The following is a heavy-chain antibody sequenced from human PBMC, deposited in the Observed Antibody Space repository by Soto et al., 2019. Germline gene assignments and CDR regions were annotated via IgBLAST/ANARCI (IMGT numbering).Heavy chain of an antibody. D-gene: IGHD4-17*01. CDR1: GYTFTSYA. V-gene: IGHV1-3*01. Sequence: VASVKVSCKASGYTFTSYAMHWVRQAPGQRLEWMGWINAGNGNTKYSQKFQGRVTITRDTSASTAYTELSSLRSEDTAVYYCARTVTTAYRNAFDIWGQGTMVTVSS. CDR2: INAGNGNT. CDR3: ARTVTTAYRNAFDI. J-gene: IGHJ3*02.